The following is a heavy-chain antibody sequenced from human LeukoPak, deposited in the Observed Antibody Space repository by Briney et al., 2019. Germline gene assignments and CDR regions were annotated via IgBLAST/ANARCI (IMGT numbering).Heavy chain of an antibody. CDR3: ARQVPFYYDSSGPFAS. J-gene: IGHJ4*02. CDR1: GFTFSDYY. V-gene: IGHV3-11*04. CDR2: IGNSGSAI. D-gene: IGHD3-22*01. Sequence: GGSLRLSCAASGFTFSDYYMSWIRQAPGKGLEWVSYIGNSGSAIYYADSVKGRFTIYRDNAKNSLYLQMNSLRAEDTAVYYCARQVPFYYDSSGPFASWGQGTLVIVSS.